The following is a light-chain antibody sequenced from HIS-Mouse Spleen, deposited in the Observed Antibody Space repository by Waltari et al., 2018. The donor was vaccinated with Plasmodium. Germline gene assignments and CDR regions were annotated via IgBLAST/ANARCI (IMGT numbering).Light chain of an antibody. CDR1: QSLLHSNGHKY. Sequence: DIVMTQSPLSLPVTPGEPASISCRSSQSLLHSNGHKYLDWYLQKPGQSPPLLIYLGSNRASGVPDRFSGSGSGTDFTLKISRVEAEYVGVYYFMQALQTPFTFGPWTKVDIK. CDR3: MQALQTPFT. J-gene: IGKJ3*01. CDR2: LGS. V-gene: IGKV2-28*01.